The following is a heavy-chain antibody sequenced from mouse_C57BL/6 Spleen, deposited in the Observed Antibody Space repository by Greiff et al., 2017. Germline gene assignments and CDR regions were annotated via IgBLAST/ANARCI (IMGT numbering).Heavy chain of an antibody. J-gene: IGHJ3*01. D-gene: IGHD2-14*01. V-gene: IGHV1-19*01. CDR3: ARTYDEWFAY. CDR2: INPYNGGT. Sequence: EIQLQQSGPVLVKPGASVKMSCKASGYTFTDYYMHWVKQSHGKSLEWIGVINPYNGGTSYNQKFKGKATLTVDTSSSTAYMELNSLTSEDSAVYYCARTYDEWFAYWGQGTLVTVSA. CDR1: GYTFTDYY.